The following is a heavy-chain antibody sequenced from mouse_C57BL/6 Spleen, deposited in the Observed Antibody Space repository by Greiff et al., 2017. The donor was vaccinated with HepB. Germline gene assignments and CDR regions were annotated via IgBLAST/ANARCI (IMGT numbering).Heavy chain of an antibody. CDR2: IYPSDSET. J-gene: IGHJ3*01. V-gene: IGHV1-61*01. Sequence: QVQLQQPGAELVRPGSSVKLSCKASGYTFTSYWMDWVKQRPGQGLEWIGNIYPSDSETHYNQKFKDKATLTVDKSSSTAYMQLSSLTAEDSAVYYCARGDYDAGFADWGQGTLVTVSA. CDR3: ARGDYDAGFAD. CDR1: GYTFTSYW. D-gene: IGHD2-4*01.